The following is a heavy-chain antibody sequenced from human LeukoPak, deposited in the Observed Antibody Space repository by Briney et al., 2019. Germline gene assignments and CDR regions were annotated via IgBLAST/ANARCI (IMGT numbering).Heavy chain of an antibody. Sequence: TGGSLRLSCAASGFTFSDYYMSWIRQAPGKGLEWVSYISSSSSYTNYADSVKGRFTISRDNAKNSLYLQMNSLRAEDTAVYYCARGGQLWPTLTDYWGQGTLVTVSS. CDR2: ISSSSSYT. CDR3: ARGGQLWPTLTDY. CDR1: GFTFSDYY. D-gene: IGHD5-18*01. J-gene: IGHJ4*02. V-gene: IGHV3-11*06.